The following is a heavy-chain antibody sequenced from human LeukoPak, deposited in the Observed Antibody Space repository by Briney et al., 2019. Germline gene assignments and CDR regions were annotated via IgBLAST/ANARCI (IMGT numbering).Heavy chain of an antibody. Sequence: GGSLRLSCAASGFTFSTYAMNWVRQAPGKGLEWVSGISGSGGGKFYADPVKGRFTISRDKSKSTLYLQMNSLKAEDAAVYYCAKDNADYPIYYFDSWGQGTLVTVSS. CDR3: AKDNADYPIYYFDS. V-gene: IGHV3-23*01. CDR2: ISGSGGGK. D-gene: IGHD3-16*01. CDR1: GFTFSTYA. J-gene: IGHJ4*02.